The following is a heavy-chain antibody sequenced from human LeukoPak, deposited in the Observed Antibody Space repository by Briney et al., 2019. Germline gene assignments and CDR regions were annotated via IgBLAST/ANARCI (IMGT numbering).Heavy chain of an antibody. CDR3: AKVGIGSRDGYFDY. D-gene: IGHD6-13*01. CDR1: GFTFSSYG. CDR2: ISKDGGNNK. Sequence: GGSLRLSCAASGFTFSSYGMHWVRQAPGKGLEWVAVISKDGGNNKYHTDSVKGRFTISRDNSMNTLYLQMNSLRAEDTAVYYCAKVGIGSRDGYFDYWGQGTLVTVSS. V-gene: IGHV3-30*18. J-gene: IGHJ4*02.